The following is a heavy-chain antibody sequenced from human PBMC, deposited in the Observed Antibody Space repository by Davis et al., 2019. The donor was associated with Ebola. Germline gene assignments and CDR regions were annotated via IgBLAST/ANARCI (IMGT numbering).Heavy chain of an antibody. Sequence: MPSETLSLTCTVSGGSISSDYWIWIRQPPGGGLEWIGYIFYTGGTYYSPSPKSRVTISVDTSKNQFPLKLRSVTAADTAVYYCARGRRSYDILTGYYGATIDYWGQGTLVAVSS. CDR1: GGSISSDY. D-gene: IGHD3-9*01. CDR3: ARGRRSYDILTGYYGATIDY. CDR2: IFYTGGT. V-gene: IGHV4-59*01. J-gene: IGHJ4*02.